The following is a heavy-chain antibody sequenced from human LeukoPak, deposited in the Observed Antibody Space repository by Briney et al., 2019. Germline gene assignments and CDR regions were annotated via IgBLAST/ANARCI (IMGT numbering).Heavy chain of an antibody. V-gene: IGHV3-23*01. D-gene: IGHD1-26*01. CDR3: AKRSGTYMYFDY. CDR1: GFIFRHYG. CDR2: ISGSAGGT. Sequence: GGSLRLSCAASGFIFRHYGMSWVRQAPGKGLEWVAAISGSAGGTYYADSVKGRFTISRDNSKNTLYVQMNSLRAEDTALYYCAKRSGTYMYFDYWGQGTLVTVSS. J-gene: IGHJ4*02.